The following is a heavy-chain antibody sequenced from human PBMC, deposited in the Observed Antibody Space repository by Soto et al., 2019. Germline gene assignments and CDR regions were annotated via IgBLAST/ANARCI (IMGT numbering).Heavy chain of an antibody. J-gene: IGHJ4*02. CDR2: IIPIFGTA. D-gene: IGHD5-18*01. Sequence: QVQLVQSGAEVKKPGSSVKVSCKASGGTFSSYAISWVRQAPGQGLEWRGGIIPIFGTANYAQKFQGRVTITADEYTSTAYMELSSLRPEDTAVYYCARPPSGQLWLDYWGQGTLVTVSS. V-gene: IGHV1-69*12. CDR1: GGTFSSYA. CDR3: ARPPSGQLWLDY.